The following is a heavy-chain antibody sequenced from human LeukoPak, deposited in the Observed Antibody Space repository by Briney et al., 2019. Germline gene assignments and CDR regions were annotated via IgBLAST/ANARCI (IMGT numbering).Heavy chain of an antibody. D-gene: IGHD3-10*01. CDR1: GFIFSIYA. J-gene: IGHJ4*02. V-gene: IGHV3-23*01. CDR3: AKTYGSGSYYNSLDY. CDR2: ITGSGSST. Sequence: GGSLRLSCAASGFIFSIYAMGWVRQAPGKGLEWVSAITGSGSSTYYADSVKGRFTISRDNSKNTLYLQMNSLRAEDTAVYYCAKTYGSGSYYNSLDYWGQGTLVTVST.